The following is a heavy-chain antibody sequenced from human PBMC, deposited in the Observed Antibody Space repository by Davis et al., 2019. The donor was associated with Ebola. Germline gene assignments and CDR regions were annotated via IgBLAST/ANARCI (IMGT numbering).Heavy chain of an antibody. D-gene: IGHD1-14*01. CDR1: GFSFSSYL. V-gene: IGHV3-7*03. CDR2: INQDGSDQ. J-gene: IGHJ4*02. CDR3: SRLRRAEAENY. Sequence: GESLKISCAASGFSFSSYLWSWLRQAPWKGLEWVANINQDGSDQQYVGSVKGRFTVSRDNAKNSLYLQLNSLRAEDTAMYYCSRLRRAEAENYWGQGTLVTVSS.